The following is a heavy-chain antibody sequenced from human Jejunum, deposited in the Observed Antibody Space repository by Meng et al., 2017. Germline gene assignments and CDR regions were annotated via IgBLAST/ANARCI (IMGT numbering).Heavy chain of an antibody. J-gene: IGHJ4*02. CDR2: ISTSGEST. D-gene: IGHD3-10*01. V-gene: IGHV3-23*04. CDR1: GITFSNYI. CDR3: AKRSWGGEYYFDY. Sequence: VPLGASGGGLVQPGGSLRLSCVASGITFSNYIINWVRQAPGKGLEWVSGISTSGESTYYAYSVKGRFTISRDNSKNTLYLQMNSLRDDDTAVYYCAKRSWGGEYYFDYWGLGTLVTVSS.